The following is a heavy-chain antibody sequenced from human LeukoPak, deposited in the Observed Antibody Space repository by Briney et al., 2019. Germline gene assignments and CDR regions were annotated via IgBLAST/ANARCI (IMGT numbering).Heavy chain of an antibody. CDR3: ARLGGGYDNLFDY. V-gene: IGHV4-39*01. CDR2: IYYSGST. J-gene: IGHJ4*02. D-gene: IGHD5-12*01. CDR1: GGSISSSSYY. Sequence: SEPLSLSCTVSGGSISSSSYYWGWIRQPPGKGLEWIGTIYYSGSTYYNPSLKSRVTISVDTSKNQFSLKLSSVTAADTAVYYCARLGGGYDNLFDYWGQGTLVTVSS.